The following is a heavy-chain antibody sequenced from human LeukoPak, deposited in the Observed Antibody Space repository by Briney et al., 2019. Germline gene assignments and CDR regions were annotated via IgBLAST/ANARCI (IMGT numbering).Heavy chain of an antibody. CDR3: AKDTNYGDPGDFDY. Sequence: GGSLRLSCAASGFTFSSYAMSWVRQAPGKGLEWVSAVSGSGGSTYYADSVKGRFTISRDNSKNTLYVQMNSLRAEDTAVYYCAKDTNYGDPGDFDYWGQGTLVTVSS. CDR1: GFTFSSYA. J-gene: IGHJ4*02. D-gene: IGHD4-17*01. V-gene: IGHV3-23*01. CDR2: VSGSGGST.